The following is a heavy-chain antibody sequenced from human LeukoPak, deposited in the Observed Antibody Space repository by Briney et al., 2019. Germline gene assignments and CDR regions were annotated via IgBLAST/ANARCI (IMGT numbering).Heavy chain of an antibody. CDR3: ARVSTAMAAASDP. V-gene: IGHV3-66*01. J-gene: IGHJ5*02. CDR2: IYSGGST. Sequence: PGGSLRLSCAASGFTFSSYAMSWVRQAPGKGLEWVSVIYSGGSTYYADSVKGRFTISRDNSKNTLYLQMNSLRAEDTAVHYCARVSTAMAAASDPWGQGTLVTVSS. CDR1: GFTFSSYA. D-gene: IGHD5-18*01.